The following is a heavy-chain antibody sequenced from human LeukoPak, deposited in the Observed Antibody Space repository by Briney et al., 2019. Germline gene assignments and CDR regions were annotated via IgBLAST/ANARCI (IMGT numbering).Heavy chain of an antibody. CDR3: AKDRTRQAY. V-gene: IGHV3-7*03. D-gene: IGHD3-3*01. Sequence: PGGSPRLSCAASGFTFSNYWMSWVRQTPGKGLEWVANIKEDGSDKYYVDSLKGRFTISRDNAKNSLYLQMNSLRAEDTAVYYCAKDRTRQAYWGQGTLVTVSS. J-gene: IGHJ4*02. CDR1: GFTFSNYW. CDR2: IKEDGSDK.